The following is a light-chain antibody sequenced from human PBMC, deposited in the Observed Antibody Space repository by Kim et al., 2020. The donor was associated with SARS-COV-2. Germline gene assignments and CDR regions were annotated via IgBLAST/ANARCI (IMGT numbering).Light chain of an antibody. CDR3: NSRDSNDNVV. Sequence: SSELTQDPAVSVALGQTVRITCQGDSLRSYYATWYQQKPGQAPILVIYGKNNRPPGIPDRFSGSSSGNTASLTITGTRAGDEADYYCNSRDSNDNVVFGGGTQLTVL. CDR1: SLRSYY. J-gene: IGLJ2*01. V-gene: IGLV3-19*01. CDR2: GKN.